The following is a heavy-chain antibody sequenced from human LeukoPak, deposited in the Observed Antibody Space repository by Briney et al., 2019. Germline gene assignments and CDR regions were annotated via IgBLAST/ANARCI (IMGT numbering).Heavy chain of an antibody. J-gene: IGHJ5*02. V-gene: IGHV4-34*01. CDR1: GGSFSGYY. Sequence: PSETLSLTCAVYGGSFSGYYWSWIRQPPGKGLEWIGEINHSGSTNYKPSLKSRVTISLDTSQNQFSLKLSSVTAADTAVYYCARNISDVRRQQVVPRSLNWFDPWGQGTLVTVSS. CDR3: ARNISDVRRQQVVPRSLNWFDP. CDR2: INHSGST. D-gene: IGHD6-13*01.